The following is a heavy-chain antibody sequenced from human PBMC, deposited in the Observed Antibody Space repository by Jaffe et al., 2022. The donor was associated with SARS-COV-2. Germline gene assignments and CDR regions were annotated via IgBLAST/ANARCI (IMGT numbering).Heavy chain of an antibody. CDR3: TTDSFSHIIVGATTIFDY. D-gene: IGHD1-26*01. J-gene: IGHJ4*02. CDR1: GFTFSNAW. V-gene: IGHV3-15*01. CDR2: IKSKTDGGTT. Sequence: EVQLVESGGGLVKPGGSLRLSCAASGFTFSNAWMSWVRQAPGKGLEWVGRIKSKTDGGTTDYAAPVKGRFTISRDDSKNTLYLQMNSLKTEDTAVYYCTTDSFSHIIVGATTIFDYWGQGTLVTVSS.